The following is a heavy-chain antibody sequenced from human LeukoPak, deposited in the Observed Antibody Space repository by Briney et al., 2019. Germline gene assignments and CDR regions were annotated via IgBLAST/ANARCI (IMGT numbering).Heavy chain of an antibody. J-gene: IGHJ4*02. D-gene: IGHD5-12*01. CDR3: AAKSGYDRSLDC. V-gene: IGHV4-4*07. Sequence: SETLSLTCTVSGVSISSYYWSWIRQPDGQGLEWIVLIYISGSTNSNTSLNSRDPMSVDTSKNQFCVMRSSVTAAVTEEYYCAAKSGYDRSLDCWGQGTLVTASS. CDR1: GVSISSYY. CDR2: IYISGST.